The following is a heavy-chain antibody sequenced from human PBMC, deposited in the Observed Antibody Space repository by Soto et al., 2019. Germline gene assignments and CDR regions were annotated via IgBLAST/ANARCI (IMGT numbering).Heavy chain of an antibody. V-gene: IGHV3-48*03. CDR1: GFTFSSYE. J-gene: IGHJ3*02. CDR3: ARSQHDYYVSGYAFDI. Sequence: EVQLVESGGGLVQPGGSLRLSCAASGFTFSSYEMNWVRQAPGKGLEWVSYISSSGSTVYYADSVKGRFTISRDNAKNSLYLQMNSLRAEDTAVYYCARSQHDYYVSGYAFDIWGQGTMVTVSS. CDR2: ISSSGSTV. D-gene: IGHD3-10*01.